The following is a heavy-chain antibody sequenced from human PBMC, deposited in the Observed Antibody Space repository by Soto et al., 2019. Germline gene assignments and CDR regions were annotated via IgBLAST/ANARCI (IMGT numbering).Heavy chain of an antibody. CDR3: EREVLNTANAFVI. CDR2: TYYRSKWSN. V-gene: IGHV6-1*01. Sequence: SQTLSLTCAISGDSVSSNTAAWNWIRQSPSRGLEWLGRTYYRSKWSNDYAPSVKSRITVNPDTSKNQFSLQLNSVTPEDTAVYYCEREVLNTANAFVIWGQGTVVTVSS. J-gene: IGHJ3*02. D-gene: IGHD6-25*01. CDR1: GDSVSSNTAA.